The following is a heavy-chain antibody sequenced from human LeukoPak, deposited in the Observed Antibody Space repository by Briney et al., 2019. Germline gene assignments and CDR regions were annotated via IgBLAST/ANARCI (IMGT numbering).Heavy chain of an antibody. CDR2: ISSSGSTI. CDR3: VRQRRPEDF. CDR1: GFTFSDYY. Sequence: GGSLRLSCAASGFTFSDYYMSWIRQAPGKGLEWVSYISSSGSTIYYADSVRGRFTISRDNTKKSLYLQMDSLRAEDTAVYYCVRQRRPEDFWGQGTLVTVSS. D-gene: IGHD1-14*01. V-gene: IGHV3-11*04. J-gene: IGHJ4*02.